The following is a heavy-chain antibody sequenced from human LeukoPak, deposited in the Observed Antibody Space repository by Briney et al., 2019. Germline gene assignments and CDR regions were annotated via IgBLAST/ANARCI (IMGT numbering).Heavy chain of an antibody. J-gene: IGHJ4*02. Sequence: PSETLSLTCAVYGGSFSGYYWSWIRQPPGKGLEWIGEINHSGSTNYNPPLKSRVTISVDTSKNQFSLKLSSVTAADTAVYYCARNPDTAMAGYWGQGTLVTVSS. CDR2: INHSGST. CDR1: GGSFSGYY. V-gene: IGHV4-34*01. CDR3: ARNPDTAMAGY. D-gene: IGHD5-18*01.